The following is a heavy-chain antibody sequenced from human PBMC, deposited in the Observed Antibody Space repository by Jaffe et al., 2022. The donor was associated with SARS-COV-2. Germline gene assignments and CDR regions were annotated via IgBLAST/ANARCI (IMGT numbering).Heavy chain of an antibody. Sequence: EMQLVESGGGVVQPGRSLRLSCAGSGFIFDVHGMHWVRQAPGKGLEWVSGFISSTGRVDYADSVKGRFTISRDNAKNSLHLQMNSLTEEDTALYYCGKDRDPGGLKYWGQGALVIVSS. V-gene: IGHV3-9*01. J-gene: IGHJ4*02. CDR2: FISSTGRV. CDR1: GFIFDVHG. CDR3: GKDRDPGGLKY.